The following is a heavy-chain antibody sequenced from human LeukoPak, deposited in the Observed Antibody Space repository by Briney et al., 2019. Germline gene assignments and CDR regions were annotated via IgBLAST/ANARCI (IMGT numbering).Heavy chain of an antibody. Sequence: PSETLSLTCTVTGGSISSSSYYWGWIRQPPGKGLEGSGSIYYSGSTYYNPSLKSRVTISVDTSKNQFSLKVSSVTAADTAVYYCARLGSGWYYFDYWGQGTLVTVSS. D-gene: IGHD6-19*01. CDR2: IYYSGST. V-gene: IGHV4-39*01. CDR3: ARLGSGWYYFDY. J-gene: IGHJ4*02. CDR1: GGSISSSSYY.